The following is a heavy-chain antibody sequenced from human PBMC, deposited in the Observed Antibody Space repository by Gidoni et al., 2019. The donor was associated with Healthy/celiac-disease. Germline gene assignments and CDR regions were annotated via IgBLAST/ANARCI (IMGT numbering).Heavy chain of an antibody. J-gene: IGHJ6*02. CDR1: GYHFTAPY. CDR2: INPNSGGT. D-gene: IGHD6-6*01. Sequence: QVQMVQSGAEVNKPGASVKVACKDSGYHFTAPYRHVVRQAPGQGLEWMGWINPNSGGTNYAQKFQGRVTMTRDTSISTAYMELSRLRSDDTAVYYCARVGSIAARPYYYYGMDVWGQGTTVTVSS. CDR3: ARVGSIAARPYYYYGMDV. V-gene: IGHV1-2*02.